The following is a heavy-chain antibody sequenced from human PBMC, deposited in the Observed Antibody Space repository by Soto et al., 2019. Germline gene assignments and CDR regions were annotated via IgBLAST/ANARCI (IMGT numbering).Heavy chain of an antibody. CDR1: GGSISSXXXX. CDR2: VYYSGGP. V-gene: IGHV4-39*01. Sequence: SETLSLTXTVSGGSISSXXXXXXXIRQPPGKGLEWIWRVYYSGGPYXNPSLKSRVTISVETSKNQFSLKLSSVTAAXTAVXYXASPDXXXXXXSDYWGQGTLVTVSS. J-gene: IGHJ4*02. CDR3: ASPDXXXXXXSDY. D-gene: IGHD3-10*01.